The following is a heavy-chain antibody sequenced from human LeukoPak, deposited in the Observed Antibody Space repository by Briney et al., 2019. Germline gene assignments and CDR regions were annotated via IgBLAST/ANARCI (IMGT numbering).Heavy chain of an antibody. Sequence: PSETLSLTCAIYSESFSGYFWSWIRQPPGKGLEWIWEIKYSGSTNYNPSLKSRVTISVDTSKNQFSLKLSSVTAADTAMYYCVKSTSRYQPWTLDIWGRGTMVTVSS. CDR3: VKSTSRYQPWTLDI. D-gene: IGHD2-2*01. V-gene: IGHV4-34*01. CDR2: IKYSGST. J-gene: IGHJ3*02. CDR1: SESFSGYF.